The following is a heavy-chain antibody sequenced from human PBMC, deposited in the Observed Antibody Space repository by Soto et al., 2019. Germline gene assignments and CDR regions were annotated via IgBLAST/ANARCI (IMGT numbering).Heavy chain of an antibody. CDR2: IGTSGITI. D-gene: IGHD4-4*01. V-gene: IGHV3-48*03. J-gene: IGHJ6*02. CDR1: GFTFSSYE. CDR3: ARDPAIYSGKFDYGLDV. Sequence: EVQLVESGGGLVQAGGSLRLFCAVSGFTFSSYEMNWVRQAPGKGLEWVSYIGTSGITIYYADSVRGRFTISRDNAKNSLYLQMNSLRAEDTAVYFCARDPAIYSGKFDYGLDVWGRGTTVTVSS.